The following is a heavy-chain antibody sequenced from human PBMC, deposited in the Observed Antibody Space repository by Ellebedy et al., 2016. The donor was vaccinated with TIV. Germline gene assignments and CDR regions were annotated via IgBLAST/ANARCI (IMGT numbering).Heavy chain of an antibody. J-gene: IGHJ4*02. Sequence: GESLKISCAASGFTVSSNYMSWVRQAPGRGLEWVSTIYGSGGTYYAGSVKGRFTISRDNSKNTLYLQMNSLRAEDTAVYYCAGGISVAGTSLGFWGQGTLVTVSS. CDR2: IYGSGGT. V-gene: IGHV3-53*01. CDR1: GFTVSSNY. D-gene: IGHD6-19*01. CDR3: AGGISVAGTSLGF.